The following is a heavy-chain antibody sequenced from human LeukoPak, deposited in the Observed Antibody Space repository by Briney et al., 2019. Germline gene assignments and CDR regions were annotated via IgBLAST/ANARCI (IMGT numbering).Heavy chain of an antibody. Sequence: SETLSLTCSVSGYSISSGFYWDWIRQPPGKGLEWIGSFHHSGSTPYNPSLSSRVSISVDTSKNQLSLKLSSVTAADTAVYYCARREGYNFDYWGQGTLVTVSS. CDR3: ARREGYNFDY. D-gene: IGHD5-24*01. V-gene: IGHV4-38-2*02. J-gene: IGHJ4*02. CDR2: FHHSGST. CDR1: GYSISSGFY.